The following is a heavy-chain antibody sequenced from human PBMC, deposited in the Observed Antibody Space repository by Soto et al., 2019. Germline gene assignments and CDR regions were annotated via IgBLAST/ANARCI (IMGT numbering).Heavy chain of an antibody. Sequence: QVQLVESGGGVVQPGRSLRLSCAASGFTFSSYGMHWVRQAPGKGLEWVAVISYDGSNKYYADSVKGRFTISRDNSKNKLYLQMNSLRAEDTAVYYCARVITGNYHDYWGQGTLVTVSS. V-gene: IGHV3-30*03. D-gene: IGHD1-20*01. CDR3: ARVITGNYHDY. CDR2: ISYDGSNK. J-gene: IGHJ4*02. CDR1: GFTFSSYG.